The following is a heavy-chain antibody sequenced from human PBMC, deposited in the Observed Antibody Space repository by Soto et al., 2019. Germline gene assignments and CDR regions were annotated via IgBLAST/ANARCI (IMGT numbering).Heavy chain of an antibody. J-gene: IGHJ4*02. V-gene: IGHV3-30*03. D-gene: IGHD3-10*01. CDR1: GFTFGSYG. Sequence: QVQLVESGGGVVQPGGSLRLACAASGFTFGSYGMHWVRQAPGKGLEWVALISFDGNNKYHADSVKGRLTISRDESKSTLYLQLNSLRVDDTAVYYCARARSGSLPAPIDSWGQGTLVTVSS. CDR2: ISFDGNNK. CDR3: ARARSGSLPAPIDS.